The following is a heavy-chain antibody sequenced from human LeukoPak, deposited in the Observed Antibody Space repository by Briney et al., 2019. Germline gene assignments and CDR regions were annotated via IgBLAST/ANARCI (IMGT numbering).Heavy chain of an antibody. CDR2: IYSGESP. CDR3: ARGLRQLVRSWHY. D-gene: IGHD6-6*01. J-gene: IGHJ4*02. V-gene: IGHV4-38-2*02. CDR1: GYFISSGYF. Sequence: SDPLSLTCTVSGYFISSGYFWGWIRQPPGKGLEWIAIIYSGESPYYSPSLKSRVTIAIDTSKNQFSLKLSSVTAADTAVYYCARGLRQLVRSWHYWGQGTLVTVSS.